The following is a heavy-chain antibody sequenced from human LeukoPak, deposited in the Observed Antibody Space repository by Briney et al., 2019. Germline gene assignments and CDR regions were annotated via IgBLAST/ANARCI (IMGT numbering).Heavy chain of an antibody. D-gene: IGHD4-17*01. J-gene: IGHJ3*02. CDR3: ASPQGRYGDYNYDAFDI. V-gene: IGHV4-61*02. CDR1: GGSISSGSYY. CDR2: IYTSGST. Sequence: PSETLSLTCTVSGGSISSGSYYWSWIRQPAGKGLEWIGRIYTSGSTNYNPSLKSRVTISVDTSKNQFSLKLSSVTAADTAVYYCASPQGRYGDYNYDAFDIWGQGTMVTVSS.